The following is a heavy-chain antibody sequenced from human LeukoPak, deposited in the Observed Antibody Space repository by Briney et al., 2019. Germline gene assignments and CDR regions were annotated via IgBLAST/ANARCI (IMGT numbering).Heavy chain of an antibody. CDR1: GFTLRSYT. CDR3: ARDGYDFWSGYYQGFDY. J-gene: IGHJ4*02. D-gene: IGHD3-3*01. Sequence: GGSLRLSCAASGFTLRSYTMNWVRQAPGKGLEWVANIKQDGSEKYYVDSVKGRFTISRDNAKNSLYLQMNSLRAEDTAVYYCARDGYDFWSGYYQGFDYWGQGTLVTVSS. V-gene: IGHV3-7*01. CDR2: IKQDGSEK.